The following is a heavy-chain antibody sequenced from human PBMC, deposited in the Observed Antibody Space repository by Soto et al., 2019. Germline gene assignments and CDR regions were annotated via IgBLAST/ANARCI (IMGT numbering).Heavy chain of an antibody. Sequence: QVQLVQSGAEVKKPGASVKVSCKASGYTFTNNDVSWVRQATGQGLEWMGWMNPGSGDTGHAQKFQGRVTMTRDISIATDYMELNSLTSEDTAIYYCARMESFGSLNWFDPWGQGTLVTVSS. CDR2: MNPGSGDT. D-gene: IGHD5-18*01. CDR3: ARMESFGSLNWFDP. J-gene: IGHJ5*02. V-gene: IGHV1-8*02. CDR1: GYTFTNND.